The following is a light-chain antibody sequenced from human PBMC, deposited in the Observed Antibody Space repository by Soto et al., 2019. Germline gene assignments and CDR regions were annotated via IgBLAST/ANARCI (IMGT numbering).Light chain of an antibody. J-gene: IGLJ2*01. CDR2: RND. V-gene: IGLV1-47*01. Sequence: QSVLTQAPSASGTPGQRVTISCSGSSSNIGSNFVYWYQKFPGTAPKVLIYRNDQRPSGVPDRFSGSKSGTSASLAIGGLRSGDEAEYNCAVWDDSLNGSVAFGGGTK. CDR3: AVWDDSLNGSVA. CDR1: SSNIGSNF.